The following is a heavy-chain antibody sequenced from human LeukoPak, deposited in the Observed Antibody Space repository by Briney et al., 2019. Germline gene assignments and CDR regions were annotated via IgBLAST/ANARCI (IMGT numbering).Heavy chain of an antibody. D-gene: IGHD5-18*01. CDR2: ISTSSTTI. CDR1: GFTFSIYN. J-gene: IGHJ4*02. V-gene: IGHV3-48*01. CDR3: TRVRAGYDFDS. Sequence: GGSLRLSCAASGFTFSIYNMNWVRQAPGKGLEWVSYISTSSTTIAYVDSVKGRFTVSRDNAKNSLYLQMNSLRAEDTAVYYCTRVRAGYDFDSWGQGTLVSVSS.